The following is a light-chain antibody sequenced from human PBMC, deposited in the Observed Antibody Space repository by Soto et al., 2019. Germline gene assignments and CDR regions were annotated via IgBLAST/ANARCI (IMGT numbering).Light chain of an antibody. CDR1: SSDIGSNP. V-gene: IGLV1-44*01. J-gene: IGLJ2*01. CDR2: RDN. CDR3: SAWDDNIYGPV. Sequence: QSVLTQPPSASGTPGQRVAISCSGGSSDIGSNPVNWYLHLPGAAPKLLIYRDNQRPSGVPDRFSGSKSGTSASLTISGLQSEDDAVYFCSAWDDNIYGPVFGGGTKLTVL.